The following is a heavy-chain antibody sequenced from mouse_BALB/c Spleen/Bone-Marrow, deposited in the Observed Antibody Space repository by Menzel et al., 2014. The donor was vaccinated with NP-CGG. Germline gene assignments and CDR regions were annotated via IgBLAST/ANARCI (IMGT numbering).Heavy chain of an antibody. J-gene: IGHJ2*01. CDR3: TTLARNYFDY. Sequence: DVHLVESGTVLARPGASVKMSCKASGYTFTSYWMHWVKQRPGQGLEWIGTIYPGNSDTTYNQKFKGKANLTAVTSTSTAYMELSSLTNEDSAVYYCTTLARNYFDYWGQGTTLTVSS. CDR2: IYPGNSDT. CDR1: GYTFTSYW. V-gene: IGHV1-5*01.